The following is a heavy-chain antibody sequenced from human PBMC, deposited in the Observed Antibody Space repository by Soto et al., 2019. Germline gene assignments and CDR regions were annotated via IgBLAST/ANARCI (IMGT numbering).Heavy chain of an antibody. CDR2: ISGSGGTT. CDR1: GFTFTSYA. D-gene: IGHD6-13*01. CDR3: AKEGASRGGAFDI. Sequence: EVQLLESGGGLVQPGGSLRLSCAASGFTFTSYAMSWVRQAPGKGLEWVSAISGSGGTTYYADSVKGRFTISRDNSKNTLCLQMNSLRAEDTAVYYCAKEGASRGGAFDIWGQGTMVTVSS. V-gene: IGHV3-23*01. J-gene: IGHJ3*02.